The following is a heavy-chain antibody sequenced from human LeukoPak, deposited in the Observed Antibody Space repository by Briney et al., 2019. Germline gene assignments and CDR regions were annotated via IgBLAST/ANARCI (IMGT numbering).Heavy chain of an antibody. V-gene: IGHV3-23*01. CDR1: GFTFSSYA. Sequence: GGSLRLSCAASGFTFSSYAMSWVRQAPGKGLEWVSAISGSGGSTYYADSVKGQFTISRDNSKNTLYLQMNSLRAEDTAVYYCAKDIVVVPAAIDDSFDYWGQGTLVTVSS. J-gene: IGHJ4*02. CDR2: ISGSGGST. CDR3: AKDIVVVPAAIDDSFDY. D-gene: IGHD2-2*02.